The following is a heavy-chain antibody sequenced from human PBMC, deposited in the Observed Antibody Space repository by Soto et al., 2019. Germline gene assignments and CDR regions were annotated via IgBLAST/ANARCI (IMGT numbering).Heavy chain of an antibody. CDR3: ARDCIPAAGTCGMDV. V-gene: IGHV3-13*01. J-gene: IGHJ6*02. Sequence: PGGSLRLSCAASGFTFSSYDMHWVRQATGKGLEWVSAIGTAGDTYYPGSVKGRFTISRENAKNSLYLQMNSLRAGDTAVYYCARDCIPAAGTCGMDVWGQGTTVTVSS. CDR1: GFTFSSYD. D-gene: IGHD6-13*01. CDR2: IGTAGDT.